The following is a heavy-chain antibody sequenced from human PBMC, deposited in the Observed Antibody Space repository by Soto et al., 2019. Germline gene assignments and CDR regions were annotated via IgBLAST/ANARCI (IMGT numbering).Heavy chain of an antibody. CDR3: ARTEKAFEVVSYHYFGMDV. D-gene: IGHD3-3*01. V-gene: IGHV2-26*01. CDR1: GFSLSNTRMG. J-gene: IGHJ6*02. CDR2: IFSSDDK. Sequence: SGPTLVNPTETLTLTCTVSGFSLSNTRMGVSWVRQPPGKALEWLAHIFSSDDKSYSTSLRSRLTISKGTSKSQVVLTMTNMDPVDTATYYCARTEKAFEVVSYHYFGMDVWGQGTTVTVS.